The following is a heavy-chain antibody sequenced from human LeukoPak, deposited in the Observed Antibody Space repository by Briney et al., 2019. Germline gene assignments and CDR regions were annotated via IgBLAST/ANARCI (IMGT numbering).Heavy chain of an antibody. Sequence: GGSLRLSCAASGFTFSSYGMHWVRQAPGKGLEWVAVISYDGSNKYYADSAKGRFTISRDNSKNTLYLQMNSLRAEDTAVYYCAKDQTDTTLIDYWGQGTLVTVSS. V-gene: IGHV3-30*18. CDR1: GFTFSSYG. J-gene: IGHJ4*02. CDR2: ISYDGSNK. D-gene: IGHD1-26*01. CDR3: AKDQTDTTLIDY.